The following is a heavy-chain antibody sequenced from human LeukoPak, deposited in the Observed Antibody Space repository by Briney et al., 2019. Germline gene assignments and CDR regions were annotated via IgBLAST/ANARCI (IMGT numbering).Heavy chain of an antibody. CDR3: AATTVTTYENSYYFDY. CDR2: INPNSGGT. CDR1: GYTFTGYY. Sequence: GASVKVSCKASGYTFTGYYMHWVRQAPGQGLEWMGWINPNSGGTNYAQKFQGRVTMTRDTSISTAYMELSRLRSDDTAMYYCAATTVTTYENSYYFDYWGQGTLVTVSS. J-gene: IGHJ4*02. V-gene: IGHV1-2*02. D-gene: IGHD4-17*01.